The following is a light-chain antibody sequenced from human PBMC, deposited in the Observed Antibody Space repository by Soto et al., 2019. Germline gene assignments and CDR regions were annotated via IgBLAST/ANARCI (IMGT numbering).Light chain of an antibody. V-gene: IGLV2-11*01. CDR1: SSDVGGYNY. CDR2: DVS. J-gene: IGLJ3*02. CDR3: CSYAGNSLWV. Sequence: QSALTQPRSVSGSPGQSVTISCTGTSSDVGGYNYVSWYQQHPGKAPKLMIYDVSKWPSGVPDRFSGSKSGNTASLTISGLQAEDEADYYCCSYAGNSLWVFGGGT.